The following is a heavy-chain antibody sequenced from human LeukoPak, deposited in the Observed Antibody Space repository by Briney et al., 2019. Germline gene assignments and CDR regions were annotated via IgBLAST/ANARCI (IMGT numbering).Heavy chain of an antibody. CDR1: GGSISGYH. D-gene: IGHD2-15*01. CDR2: IYYTGNA. CDR3: ARKTDCSCGRCYGENWFDP. V-gene: IGHV4-59*08. Sequence: TSETLSLTCTVTGGSISGYHWNWIRQSPGKGLEWIANIYYTGNADYNPSLKSRVTISVDTSKNEISLILSSVTAADTAVYYCARKTDCSCGRCYGENWFDPWGQGTLVTVSS. J-gene: IGHJ5*02.